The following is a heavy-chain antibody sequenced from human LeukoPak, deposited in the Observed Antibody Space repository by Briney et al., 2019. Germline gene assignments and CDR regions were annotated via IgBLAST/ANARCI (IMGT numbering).Heavy chain of an antibody. Sequence: GGSLRLSCAASGFTFSSYSMNWVRQAPGKGLEWVSYISSSSSTIYYADSVKGRFTISRDNARNSLYLQMNSLRAEDTAVYYCARALWFGETFPAYWGQGTLVTVSS. CDR3: ARALWFGETFPAY. CDR1: GFTFSSYS. CDR2: ISSSSSTI. V-gene: IGHV3-48*04. J-gene: IGHJ4*02. D-gene: IGHD3-10*01.